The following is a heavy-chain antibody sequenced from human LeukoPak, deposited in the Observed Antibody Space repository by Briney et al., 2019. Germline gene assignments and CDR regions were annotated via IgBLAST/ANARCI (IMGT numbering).Heavy chain of an antibody. J-gene: IGHJ4*02. CDR2: ISGSSSYI. CDR3: ARRATTERGHSYGLDY. V-gene: IGHV3-21*01. Sequence: GGSLRLSCAASGFIFSSYNMNWVRQAPGKGLEWVSSISGSSSYIYDADSVKGRFTISRDNAKNSLYLQMNSLRAEDTAVYYCARRATTERGHSYGLDYWGQGTLVTVSS. D-gene: IGHD5-18*01. CDR1: GFIFSSYN.